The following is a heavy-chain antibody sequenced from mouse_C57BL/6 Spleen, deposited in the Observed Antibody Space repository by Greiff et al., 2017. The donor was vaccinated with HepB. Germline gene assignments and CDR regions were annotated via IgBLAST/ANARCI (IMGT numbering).Heavy chain of an antibody. CDR3: ARGFYYGNPYFDY. D-gene: IGHD2-1*01. V-gene: IGHV1-61*01. Sequence: QVQLKQPGAELVRPGSSVKLSCKASGYTFTSYWMDWVKQRPGQGLEWIGNIYPSDSETHYNQKFKDKATLTVDKSSSTAYMQLSSLTSEDSAVYYCARGFYYGNPYFDYWGQGTTLTVSS. CDR2: IYPSDSET. J-gene: IGHJ2*01. CDR1: GYTFTSYW.